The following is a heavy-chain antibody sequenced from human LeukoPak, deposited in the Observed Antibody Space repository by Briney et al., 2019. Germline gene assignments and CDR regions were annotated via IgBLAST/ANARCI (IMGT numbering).Heavy chain of an antibody. CDR2: INSDGSST. D-gene: IGHD3-22*01. V-gene: IGHV3-74*01. CDR3: ARDYRNRYYDSSGPFDY. Sequence: PGGSLRLSCAASGFTFSSYWMHWVRQAPGKGLVWVSRINSDGSSTSYADSVKGRFTISRDNAKNTLYLQMNSLRAEDTAVYYCARDYRNRYYDSSGPFDYWGQGTLVTVSS. J-gene: IGHJ4*02. CDR1: GFTFSSYW.